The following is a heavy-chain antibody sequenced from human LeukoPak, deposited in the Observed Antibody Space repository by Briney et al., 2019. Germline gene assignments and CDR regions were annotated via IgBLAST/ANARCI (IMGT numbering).Heavy chain of an antibody. Sequence: GGSLRLSCAASGFNVTNNYISWVRQAPGKGLEWVSVIYSGGSTYYADSVKGRFTISRDNSKNTLYLQMNSLRAEDTAVYYCARQRTLIVGPTEFDYWGQGTLVTLSS. J-gene: IGHJ4*02. CDR2: IYSGGST. D-gene: IGHD1-26*01. CDR3: ARQRTLIVGPTEFDY. CDR1: GFNVTNNY. V-gene: IGHV3-66*04.